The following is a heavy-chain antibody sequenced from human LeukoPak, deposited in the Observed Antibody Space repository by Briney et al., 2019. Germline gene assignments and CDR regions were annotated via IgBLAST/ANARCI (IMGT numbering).Heavy chain of an antibody. D-gene: IGHD3-3*01. CDR3: ARDWMSPIFGVVMFY. CDR2: INNDGSNT. J-gene: IGHJ4*02. V-gene: IGHV3-74*01. Sequence: GGSLRLSCAASGFTFSSYWMHWVRQAPGKGLVWVSRINNDGSNTRYADSVKGRFTISRDNAKNTLYLQMNSLRPEETAVYYCARDWMSPIFGVVMFYWGQGTLVTVSS. CDR1: GFTFSSYW.